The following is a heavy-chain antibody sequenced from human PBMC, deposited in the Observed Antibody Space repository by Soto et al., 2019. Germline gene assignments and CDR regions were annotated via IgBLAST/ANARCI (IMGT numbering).Heavy chain of an antibody. V-gene: IGHV1-8*01. CDR3: ARAAQNGLHGIAAAGTRY. J-gene: IGHJ4*02. D-gene: IGHD6-13*01. Sequence: QVQLVQSGAEVKKPGASVKVSCKASGYTFTSYDINWVRQATGQGLEWMGWMNPNSGNTGYAQKFQGRVTMTRNTSISTAYMELSSRRSEDTAVYYCARAAQNGLHGIAAAGTRYWGKGTLVTVSS. CDR1: GYTFTSYD. CDR2: MNPNSGNT.